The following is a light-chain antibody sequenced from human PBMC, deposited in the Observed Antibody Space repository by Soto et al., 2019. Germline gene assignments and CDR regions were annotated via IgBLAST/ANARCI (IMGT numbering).Light chain of an antibody. J-gene: IGKJ4*01. CDR3: QQYKSFPLT. CDR2: KAS. V-gene: IGKV1-5*03. CDR1: ESISNW. Sequence: DIQMTQSPSTLSASVGDRVSITCRASESISNWLAWYRQKPGKAPKLLIYKASSLESGVPSRFSGSGSGTEFTLTISCLQPDDFATYYCQQYKSFPLTFGGGTKVEVK.